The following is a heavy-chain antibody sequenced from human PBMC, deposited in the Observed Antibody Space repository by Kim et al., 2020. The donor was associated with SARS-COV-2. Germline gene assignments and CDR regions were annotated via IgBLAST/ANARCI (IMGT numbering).Heavy chain of an antibody. CDR3: AKDNYGSIDY. V-gene: IGHV3-30-3*02. D-gene: IGHD3-10*01. Sequence: KNNAESVKGRFTTSRHKSKNTLYLQMNSLQPRDTAVYYCAKDNYGSIDYWGQGTLVTVSS. CDR2: K. J-gene: IGHJ4*02.